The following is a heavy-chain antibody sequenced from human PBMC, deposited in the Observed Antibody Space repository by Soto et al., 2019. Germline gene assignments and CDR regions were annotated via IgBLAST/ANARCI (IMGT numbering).Heavy chain of an antibody. CDR2: ISGNSGSI. CDR1: GFTFDDYA. V-gene: IGHV3-9*01. CDR3: AKSRYGSGSYPAAFDI. D-gene: IGHD3-10*01. J-gene: IGHJ3*02. Sequence: EVQLVESGGGLVQPGRSLRLSCAASGFTFDDYAMHWVRQAPGKGLEWVSGISGNSGSIGYADSVKGRFTISRDNAKHSLYLQMNSLRAEDTALYYCAKSRYGSGSYPAAFDIWGQGTMVTVSS.